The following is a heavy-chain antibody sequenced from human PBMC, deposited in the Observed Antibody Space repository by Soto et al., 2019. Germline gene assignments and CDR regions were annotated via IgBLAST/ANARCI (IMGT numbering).Heavy chain of an antibody. CDR1: GFTFSSYG. Sequence: QVQLVESGGGVVQPERSLRLSCAASGFTFSSYGMHWVRQAPGKGLEWVAVIWYDGSNKYYADSVKGRFTISRDNSKNTLYLQMNSLRAEDTAVYYCARGAAIVTMVRGKYGMDVWGQGTTVTVSS. CDR2: IWYDGSNK. V-gene: IGHV3-33*01. J-gene: IGHJ6*02. CDR3: ARGAAIVTMVRGKYGMDV. D-gene: IGHD3-10*01.